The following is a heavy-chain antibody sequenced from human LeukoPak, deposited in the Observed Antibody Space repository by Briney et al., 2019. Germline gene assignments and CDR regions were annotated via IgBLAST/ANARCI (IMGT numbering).Heavy chain of an antibody. D-gene: IGHD3-22*01. CDR3: ARGSHYYDSSGRPGRHFQH. CDR1: GFTFSDYY. CDR2: ISSSGSTI. J-gene: IGHJ1*01. V-gene: IGHV3-11*01. Sequence: PGGSLRLSCAASGFTFSDYYMSWIRQAPGKGLEWVSYISSSGSTIYYADSVKGRFTISRDNAKNSLFLQMNSLRAEDTAVYYCARGSHYYDSSGRPGRHFQHWGQGTLVTVSS.